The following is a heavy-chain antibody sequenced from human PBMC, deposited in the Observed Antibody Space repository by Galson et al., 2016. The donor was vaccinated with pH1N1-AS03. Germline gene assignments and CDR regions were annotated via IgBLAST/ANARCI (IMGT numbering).Heavy chain of an antibody. D-gene: IGHD1-26*01. Sequence: SLRLSCAASGFGFSFIRYSVNWVRQAPGKGLEWVSSISISSIYIYSADSVKGHFTISRDNSKNTLYLKVNSLRAEDTAVFYCAKVVGGKNYYYYAMDVWGQGTTVTVSS. J-gene: IGHJ6*02. CDR1: GFGFSFIRYS. CDR2: ISISSIYI. CDR3: AKVVGGKNYYYYAMDV. V-gene: IGHV3-21*04.